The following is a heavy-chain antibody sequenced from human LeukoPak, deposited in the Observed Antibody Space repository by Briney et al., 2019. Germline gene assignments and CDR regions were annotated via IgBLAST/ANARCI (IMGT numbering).Heavy chain of an antibody. CDR3: ARAGYYYDFNWFDP. D-gene: IGHD3-22*01. V-gene: IGHV3-48*01. J-gene: IGHJ5*02. CDR1: GFTFSSYW. Sequence: GGSLRLSCAASGFTFSSYWMSWVRQAPGKGLEWVSYISSSSSTIYYADSVKGRFTISRDNAKNSLYLQMSSLRAEDTAVYYCARAGYYYDFNWFDPWGQGTLVTVSS. CDR2: ISSSSSTI.